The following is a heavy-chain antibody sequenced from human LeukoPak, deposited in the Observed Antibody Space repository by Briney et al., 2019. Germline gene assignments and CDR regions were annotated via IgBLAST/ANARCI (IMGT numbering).Heavy chain of an antibody. Sequence: SVKVSCKASGGTFSSYAISWVRQAPGQGLEWMGGIIPIFGTANYAQKFQGRVTITTDESTSTAYMELSSPRSEDTAVYYCARGGPISPFTVLEWSFDPWGQGTLVTVSS. CDR2: IIPIFGTA. J-gene: IGHJ5*02. V-gene: IGHV1-69*05. D-gene: IGHD3-3*01. CDR1: GGTFSSYA. CDR3: ARGGPISPFTVLEWSFDP.